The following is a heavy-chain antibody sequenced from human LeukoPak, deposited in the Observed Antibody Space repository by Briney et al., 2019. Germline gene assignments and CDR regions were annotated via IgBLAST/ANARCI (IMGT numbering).Heavy chain of an antibody. CDR2: IYYSGST. CDR3: ARGVGYCSSTSCYTPYYYYMDV. J-gene: IGHJ6*03. V-gene: IGHV4-59*01. D-gene: IGHD2-2*02. Sequence: SETLSLTCTVSGGSISSYYWSWIRQPPGKGLEWIGYIYYSGSTNYNPSLKSRVTISVGTSKNQFSLKLSSVTAADTAVYYCARGVGYCSSTSCYTPYYYYMDVWGKGTTVTVSS. CDR1: GGSISSYY.